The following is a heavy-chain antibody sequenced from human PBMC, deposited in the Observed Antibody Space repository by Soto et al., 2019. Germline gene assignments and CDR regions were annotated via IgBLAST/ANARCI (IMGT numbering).Heavy chain of an antibody. Sequence: GGSLRLSCAASGFTFNNAWMNWVRQAPGKGLEWVGRIKTKTDGGTADYTAPVKGRFTISRDDSKTTLYLQMNSLKSEDTAVYYCTTAPTTRYSSGWDAHGIDYWGQGTLVTVSS. J-gene: IGHJ4*02. CDR3: TTAPTTRYSSGWDAHGIDY. CDR1: GFTFNNAW. CDR2: IKTKTDGGTA. D-gene: IGHD6-19*01. V-gene: IGHV3-15*07.